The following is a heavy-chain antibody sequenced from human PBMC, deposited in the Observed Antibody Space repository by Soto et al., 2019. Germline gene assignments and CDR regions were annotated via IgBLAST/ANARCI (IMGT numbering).Heavy chain of an antibody. J-gene: IGHJ5*02. CDR2: VRGDNGHT. CDR1: GYTFTTHG. V-gene: IGHV1-18*01. D-gene: IGHD2-15*01. CDR3: ARDIGYCRSGTCYREWFDP. Sequence: QVPLVQSGAEVKKPGASVKVSCKASGYTFTTHGISWVRQVPGQGLEWMGWVRGDNGHTNYAQSLQGRVTMTTDTSTNTAYMELRSLRSDDTAVYYCARDIGYCRSGTCYREWFDPWGQGTLVTVSS.